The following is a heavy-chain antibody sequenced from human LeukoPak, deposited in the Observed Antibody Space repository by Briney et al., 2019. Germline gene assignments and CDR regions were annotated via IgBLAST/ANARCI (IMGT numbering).Heavy chain of an antibody. D-gene: IGHD3-10*01. V-gene: IGHV3-21*01. Sequence: GGSLRLSCAASGFTFSSYSMNWVRQAPGKGLEWVSSISSSSYIYYADSVEGRFTISRDNAKNSLYLQMNSLRAEDTAVYYCARESYGSAQFDPWGQGTLVTVSS. CDR1: GFTFSSYS. CDR3: ARESYGSAQFDP. J-gene: IGHJ5*02. CDR2: ISSSSYI.